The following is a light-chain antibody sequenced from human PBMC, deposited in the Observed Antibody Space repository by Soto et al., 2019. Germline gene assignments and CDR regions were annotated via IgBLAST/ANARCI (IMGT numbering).Light chain of an antibody. V-gene: IGKV1-39*01. CDR3: QQSFSSLIT. J-gene: IGKJ4*01. Sequence: DIQMTQSPSSLSASVGDRLTITCRASQSISNYLNWYQHQPGKAPKLLLYAASTLQSGVPSRFSGSGSDTDFTLTISSLQPEDFATYYCQQSFSSLITFGGGTKVEIK. CDR2: AAS. CDR1: QSISNY.